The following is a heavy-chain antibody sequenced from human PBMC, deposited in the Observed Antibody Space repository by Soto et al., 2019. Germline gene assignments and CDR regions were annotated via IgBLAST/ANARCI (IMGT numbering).Heavy chain of an antibody. V-gene: IGHV1-69*01. CDR1: GGILSSYV. Sequence: QVQLVQSGAEVKKPGSSVKVSCTASGGILSSYVISWVRQAPGQGLEWMGGIIPIYGTANYAEKFQGRVTITADESTSTATMELSRLRSEDTAMYYCARDCGGGSAGSCRYNWFDPWGQGTLVTVSS. CDR3: ARDCGGGSAGSCRYNWFDP. CDR2: IIPIYGTA. J-gene: IGHJ5*02. D-gene: IGHD2-15*01.